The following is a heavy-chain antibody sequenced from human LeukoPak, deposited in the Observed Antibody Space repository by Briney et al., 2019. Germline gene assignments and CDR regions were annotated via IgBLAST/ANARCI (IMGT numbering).Heavy chain of an antibody. CDR1: GFTFSSYA. CDR2: ISSNGGST. J-gene: IGHJ3*02. CDR3: ARGYCGGDCYSVDHDAFDI. D-gene: IGHD2-21*02. Sequence: GGSLRLSCAASGFTFSSYAMHWVRQAPGKGLEYVSAISSNGGSTYYANSVKGRFTISRDNSKNTLYLQMGSLRAEDMAVYYCARGYCGGDCYSVDHDAFDIWGQGTMVTVSS. V-gene: IGHV3-64*01.